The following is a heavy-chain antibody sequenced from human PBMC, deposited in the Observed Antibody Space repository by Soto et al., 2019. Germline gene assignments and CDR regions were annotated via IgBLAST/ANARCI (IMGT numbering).Heavy chain of an antibody. J-gene: IGHJ6*02. Sequence: ASVKVSCKASGYTFTSYGISWVRQAPGQGLEWMGWISAYNGNTNYAQKLQGRVTMTTDTSTSTAYMELRSLRSDDTAVYYCARDSNYDYYYGMDVWGQGTTVTVSS. V-gene: IGHV1-18*01. CDR1: GYTFTSYG. CDR2: ISAYNGNT. CDR3: ARDSNYDYYYGMDV.